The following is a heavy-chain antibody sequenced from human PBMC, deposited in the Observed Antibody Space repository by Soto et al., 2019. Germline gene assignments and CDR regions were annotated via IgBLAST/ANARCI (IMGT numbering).Heavy chain of an antibody. Sequence: QVQLQESGPGLVKPSQTLSLTCAVSGGSVSSGAYFWSWIRQHPGKGLEWVGNIYYSGSTYYNPSLKSRVTISVDTSKNQFSLKLRSVTAAHTAVYYCAREADRSAYHIDYWGQGTLVTVSS. J-gene: IGHJ4*02. CDR3: AREADRSAYHIDY. D-gene: IGHD3-22*01. CDR2: IYYSGST. CDR1: GGSVSSGAYF. V-gene: IGHV4-31*11.